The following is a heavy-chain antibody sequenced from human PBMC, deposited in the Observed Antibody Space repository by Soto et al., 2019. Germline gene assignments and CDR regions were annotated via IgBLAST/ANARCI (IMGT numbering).Heavy chain of an antibody. CDR3: ASEGGGMVVVPAAFARRANCFDP. CDR2: IIHIFGTA. D-gene: IGHD2-2*01. CDR1: GGTFSSYA. J-gene: IGHJ5*02. Sequence: QVQLLQSGAEVKKPGSSVKVSCKASGGTFSSYAISWGRQAPGQGLEWMGGIIHIFGTANYAQKFQGRVTITANESTSTAYMELSSLRSEYTAVYYGASEGGGMVVVPAAFARRANCFDPLGQGTLVTVSS. V-gene: IGHV1-69*01.